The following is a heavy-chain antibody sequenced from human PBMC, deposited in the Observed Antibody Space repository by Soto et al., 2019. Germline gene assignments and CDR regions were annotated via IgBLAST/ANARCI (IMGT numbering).Heavy chain of an antibody. CDR1: GYTFTSCG. D-gene: IGHD3-22*01. J-gene: IGHJ4*02. CDR3: ARAVYYYDSSGLNDFDY. V-gene: IGHV1-18*01. CDR2: ISAYNGNT. Sequence: ASVKVSCKASGYTFTSCGISWVRQAPGQGLEWMGWISAYNGNTNYAQKLQGRVTMTTDTSTSTAYMELRSLRSDDTAVYYCARAVYYYDSSGLNDFDYWGQGTLVTVSS.